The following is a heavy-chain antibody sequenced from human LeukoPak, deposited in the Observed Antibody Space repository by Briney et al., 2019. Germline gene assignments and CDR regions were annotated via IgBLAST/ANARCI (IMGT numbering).Heavy chain of an antibody. CDR3: AKSPSTWIRVNYYYYMDV. CDR1: GFTFSSYA. CDR2: ISGSGGST. V-gene: IGHV3-23*01. J-gene: IGHJ6*03. D-gene: IGHD5-18*01. Sequence: GGSLRLSCAASGFTFSSYAMSWVRQAPGKVLEWFSAISGSGGSTYYADSVKGRFTISRDNSKNALYLQMNSLRAEDTAVYYCAKSPSTWIRVNYYYYMDVWGKGTTVTVSS.